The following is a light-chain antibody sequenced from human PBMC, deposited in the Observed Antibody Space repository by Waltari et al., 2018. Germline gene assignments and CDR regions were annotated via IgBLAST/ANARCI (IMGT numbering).Light chain of an antibody. V-gene: IGKV4-1*01. J-gene: IGKJ4*01. CDR2: WAG. CDR1: QTVLYRSNTKNY. CDR3: QQYYSAPLT. Sequence: DIVMTQSPDYLAVSLGERATINCKSSQTVLYRSNTKNYLAWYQQKPGQPTKLLIHWAGMRESGLPDRCSGGGSRTDFSLTISMLQAEDVAVYYCQQYYSAPLTFGGGTKVDIK.